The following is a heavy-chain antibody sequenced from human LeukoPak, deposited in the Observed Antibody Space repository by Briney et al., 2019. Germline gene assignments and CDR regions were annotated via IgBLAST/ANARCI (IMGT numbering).Heavy chain of an antibody. Sequence: PGGSLRPSCAASGFTFDDYAMHWVRQAPGKGLEWVSLISGDGGSTYYADSVKGRFTVSRDNSKNSLFLQMNSLRTEDTAFYYCAKLPLDNWGQGTLVTVSS. CDR2: ISGDGGST. V-gene: IGHV3-43*02. CDR1: GFTFDDYA. J-gene: IGHJ4*02. CDR3: AKLPLDN.